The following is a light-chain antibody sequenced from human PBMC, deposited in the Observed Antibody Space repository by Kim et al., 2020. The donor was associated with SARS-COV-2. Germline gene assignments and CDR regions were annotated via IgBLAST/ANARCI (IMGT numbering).Light chain of an antibody. CDR1: SGSIARNY. Sequence: GKTVTISCTRSSGSIARNYVQWYQQRPGSAPPTVIYEDNQRPSGVPDRFSGSIDSSSNSASLTISGLKTEDEADYYCQSYDSSSWVFGGGTKLTVL. J-gene: IGLJ3*02. CDR3: QSYDSSSWV. CDR2: EDN. V-gene: IGLV6-57*03.